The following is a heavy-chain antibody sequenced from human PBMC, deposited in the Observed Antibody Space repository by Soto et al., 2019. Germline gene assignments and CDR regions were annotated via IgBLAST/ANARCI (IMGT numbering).Heavy chain of an antibody. D-gene: IGHD6-13*01. V-gene: IGHV3-23*01. Sequence: EVHLLESGGGLVHPGESMRLSCGASGFTFSNCVMTWVRQAPGKGLEWVSCITASGTGTYYADSVRGRFTISRDNSKNTMYLQMNNLRAEDTGVYYCAKGLINGRWYAEDWGQATLVTVSS. J-gene: IGHJ4*02. CDR3: AKGLINGRWYAED. CDR1: GFTFSNCV. CDR2: ITASGTGT.